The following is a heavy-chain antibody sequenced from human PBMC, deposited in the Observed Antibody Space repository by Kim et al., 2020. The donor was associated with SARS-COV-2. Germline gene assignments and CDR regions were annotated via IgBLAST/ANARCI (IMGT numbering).Heavy chain of an antibody. D-gene: IGHD3-9*01. CDR3: ARDHPDYDILTGPDY. V-gene: IGHV1-18*01. J-gene: IGHJ4*02. Sequence: QKLQGRVTMTTDTSTSTAYMELRSLRSDDTAVYYCARDHPDYDILTGPDYWGQGTLVTVSS.